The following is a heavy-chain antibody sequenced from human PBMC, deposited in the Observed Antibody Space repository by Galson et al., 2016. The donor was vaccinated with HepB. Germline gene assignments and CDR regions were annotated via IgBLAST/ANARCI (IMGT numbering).Heavy chain of an antibody. J-gene: IGHJ5*02. CDR2: ISASGVT. D-gene: IGHD3-3*01. CDR1: GFRFTKFA. Sequence: SLRLSCAASGFRFTKFAMTWVRQAPGKGLEWVSGISASGVTYYADSVRGRSTVSRDDSKNTVFLQMKSLRADDTALYYCAKDAIGMVIGWLDPWGQGTQVTVSS. CDR3: AKDAIGMVIGWLDP. V-gene: IGHV3-23*01.